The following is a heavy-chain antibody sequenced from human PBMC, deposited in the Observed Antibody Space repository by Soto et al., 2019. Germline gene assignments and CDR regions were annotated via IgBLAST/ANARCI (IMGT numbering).Heavy chain of an antibody. Sequence: QVQLVQSGAEVKKPGASVKVSCKASGYTFTSYGISWVRQAPGQGLEWMGWISVYNGNTNYTQKLQGRVTMTTDTSTSTAHLELRSLGSEDPAVYYCARDWEAATDYWGQGTLVTVSS. CDR2: ISVYNGNT. V-gene: IGHV1-18*01. J-gene: IGHJ4*02. D-gene: IGHD6-13*01. CDR1: GYTFTSYG. CDR3: ARDWEAATDY.